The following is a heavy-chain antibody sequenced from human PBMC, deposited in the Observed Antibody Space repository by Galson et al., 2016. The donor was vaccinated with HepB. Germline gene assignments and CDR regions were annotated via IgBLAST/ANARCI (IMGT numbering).Heavy chain of an antibody. V-gene: IGHV4-39*01. CDR1: GGSIFRSIYY. J-gene: IGHJ3*02. D-gene: IGHD3-10*01. CDR3: ARHSGTGSDDGFDI. CDR2: VYYTGTT. Sequence: SETLSLTCTVSGGSIFRSIYYWAWIRQSPGKGLEWIGSVYYTGTTYYSPSLKSRLTISVDAARQQFSLKLTSVTVADTDVYYRARHSGTGSDDGFDIWGQGTRVAVSS.